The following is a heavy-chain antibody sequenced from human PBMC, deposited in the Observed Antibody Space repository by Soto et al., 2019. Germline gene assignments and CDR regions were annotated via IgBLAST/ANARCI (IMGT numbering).Heavy chain of an antibody. Sequence: GGSLRLSCAASGFTFDDYAMHWVRQAPGKGLEWVSGISWNRGSIGYADSVKGRFTISRDNAKNSLYLQMNSLRAEDTALYYCAKGLGARRNYYYMDVWGKGTTVTVSS. D-gene: IGHD6-6*01. CDR3: AKGLGARRNYYYMDV. V-gene: IGHV3-9*01. CDR1: GFTFDDYA. CDR2: ISWNRGSI. J-gene: IGHJ6*03.